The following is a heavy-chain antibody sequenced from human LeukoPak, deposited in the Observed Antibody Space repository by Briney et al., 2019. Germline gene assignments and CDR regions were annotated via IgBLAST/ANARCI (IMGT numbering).Heavy chain of an antibody. V-gene: IGHV3-11*04. CDR2: ISSSGRTI. Sequence: PGGSLRLSCAASGFTFSDYYMSWIRQAPGKGLEWVSYISSSGRTIYYADSVKGRFTISRDNAKNSLYLQMNSLRAEDTAVYYCARVSSGYYRNFDYWGQGTLVTVSS. CDR1: GFTFSDYY. J-gene: IGHJ4*02. CDR3: ARVSSGYYRNFDY. D-gene: IGHD3-22*01.